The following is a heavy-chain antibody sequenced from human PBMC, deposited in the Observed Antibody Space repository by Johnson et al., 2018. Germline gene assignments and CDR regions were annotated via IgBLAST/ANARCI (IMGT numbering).Heavy chain of an antibody. D-gene: IGHD1-26*01. CDR3: AREGGATLAEYFQH. CDR2: ISSSSSTI. CDR1: GFTFSIYS. Sequence: VQLVESGGGLVQPGGSLKLSCAASGFTFSIYSINWVRQAPGKGLEWVSSISSSSSTIYYADSVKGRFTISRDNAKNSLYLQMNSLRDEDTAMYYWAREGGATLAEYFQHWGQGTRVTVSS. J-gene: IGHJ1*01. V-gene: IGHV3-48*02.